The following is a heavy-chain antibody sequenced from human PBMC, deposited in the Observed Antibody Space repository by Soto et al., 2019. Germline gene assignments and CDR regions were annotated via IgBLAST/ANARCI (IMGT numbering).Heavy chain of an antibody. Sequence: PVGSLRLSCAASGFTFSSYSMNWVRQAPGKGLEWVSSISSSSSYIYYADSVKGRFTISRDNAKNSLYLQMNSLRAEDTAVYYCARDLRVGATFRSEFDYWGQGTLVTVSS. V-gene: IGHV3-21*01. J-gene: IGHJ4*02. D-gene: IGHD1-26*01. CDR3: ARDLRVGATFRSEFDY. CDR1: GFTFSSYS. CDR2: ISSSSSYI.